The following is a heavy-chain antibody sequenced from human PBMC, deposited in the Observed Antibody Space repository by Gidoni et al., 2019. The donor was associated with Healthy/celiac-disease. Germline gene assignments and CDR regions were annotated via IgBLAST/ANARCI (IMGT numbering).Heavy chain of an antibody. J-gene: IGHJ4*02. V-gene: IGHV1-69*01. CDR2: IIPIFGTA. CDR1: GGTFSSYA. D-gene: IGHD3-9*01. CDR3: AREASYYDILTGYRYYFDY. Sequence: QVQLVQSGAEVKKPGSSVKVSCKASGGTFSSYAISWVRQAPGQGLEWMGGIIPIFGTANYAQKFQGRVTITADESTSTAYMELSSLRSEDTAVYYCAREASYYDILTGYRYYFDYWGQGTLVTVSS.